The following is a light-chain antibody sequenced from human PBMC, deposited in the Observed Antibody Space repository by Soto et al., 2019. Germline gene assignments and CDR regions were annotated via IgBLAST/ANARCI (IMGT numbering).Light chain of an antibody. CDR1: QSVASNY. J-gene: IGKJ1*01. V-gene: IGKV3-20*01. CDR3: QQYGSAPWT. Sequence: EIVLTQSPGTLPLSPGERATLSCRASQSVASNYLAWYQQKPGQAPRLLIYAASGRATGIPDRFSGSGSGTDFTLTISRLEPEDCAVYYCQQYGSAPWTFGQGTKVDIK. CDR2: AAS.